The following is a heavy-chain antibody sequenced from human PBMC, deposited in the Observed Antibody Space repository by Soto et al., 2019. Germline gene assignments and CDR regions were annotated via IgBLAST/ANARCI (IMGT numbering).Heavy chain of an antibody. CDR3: AKDSGYNYGYFRWFDP. J-gene: IGHJ5*02. CDR1: GGSISNYY. V-gene: IGHV4-59*01. CDR2: IFYSGST. Sequence: SETLSLTCTVSGGSISNYYWSWIRQPPGRGLEWIGHIFYSGSTNYTPALKSRVTISVDTSKSQFSLKLSPVTAADTAVYYCAKDSGYNYGYFRWFDPWGQGTLVTVSS. D-gene: IGHD5-18*01.